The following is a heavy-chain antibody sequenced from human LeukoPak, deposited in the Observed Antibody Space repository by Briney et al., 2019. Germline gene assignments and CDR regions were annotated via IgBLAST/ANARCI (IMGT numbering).Heavy chain of an antibody. CDR3: ARDLCVWGSYRFDY. CDR1: GRTFSSYA. J-gene: IGHJ4*02. Sequence: SVKVSCKASGRTFSSYAISWVRQAPGQGLEWMGGIIPIFGTANYAQKFQGRVTITADESTSTAYMELSSLRSDDTAVYYCARDLCVWGSYRFDYWCQGTLVTVSS. D-gene: IGHD3-16*02. V-gene: IGHV1-69*13. CDR2: IIPIFGTA.